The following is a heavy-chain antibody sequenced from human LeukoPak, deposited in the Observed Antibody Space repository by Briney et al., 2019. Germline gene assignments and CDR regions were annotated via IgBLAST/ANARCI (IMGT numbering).Heavy chain of an antibody. D-gene: IGHD5-24*01. CDR1: GGTFSSYA. Sequence: GASVKVSCKASGGTFSSYAISWVRQAPGQGLEWMGRIIPIFGTANYAQKFQGRVTITTDESTSTAYMELSSLRSGDTAVYYCARGVPIRDYYYYYMDVWGKGTTVTVSS. J-gene: IGHJ6*03. CDR2: IIPIFGTA. CDR3: ARGVPIRDYYYYYMDV. V-gene: IGHV1-69*05.